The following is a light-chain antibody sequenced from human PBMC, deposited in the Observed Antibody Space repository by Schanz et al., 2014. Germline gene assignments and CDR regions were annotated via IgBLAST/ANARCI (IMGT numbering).Light chain of an antibody. CDR3: ASWDDGLSVV. Sequence: QSVLTQPPSASGTPGQRVTISCSGSSSNIGTNTVIWYQQLPGTAPKLLIHSTNQRPSGVPDRFSGSKSGTSASLAISGLQSEDEADYYCASWDDGLSVVFGGGTKLTVL. CDR1: SSNIGTNT. CDR2: STN. J-gene: IGLJ2*01. V-gene: IGLV1-44*01.